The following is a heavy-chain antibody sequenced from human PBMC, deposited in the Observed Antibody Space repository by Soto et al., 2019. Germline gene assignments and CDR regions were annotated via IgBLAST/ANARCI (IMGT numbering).Heavy chain of an antibody. V-gene: IGHV3-30*18. Sequence: QVLLVESGGGVVQPGRSLRLSCAASGFTFSDYGLHWVRQAPGKGLEWVAFLSHHSYKKYYAVSVKGRFTVSRDNSKNTLYLQMKSLRTEDTAVYCCAKDWVGGSNRYYLEYWGQGTPVTVSS. D-gene: IGHD1-26*01. J-gene: IGHJ4*02. CDR3: AKDWVGGSNRYYLEY. CDR1: GFTFSDYG. CDR2: LSHHSYKK.